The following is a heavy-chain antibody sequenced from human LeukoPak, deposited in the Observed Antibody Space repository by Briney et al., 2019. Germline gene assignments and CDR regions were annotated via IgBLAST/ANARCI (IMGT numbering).Heavy chain of an antibody. J-gene: IGHJ5*02. CDR1: GYTFTNYG. Sequence: GASVKVSCKTSGYTFTNYGINWVRQAPGQGLEWVGIINPSGGNTNYAQKFQGRVTMTRDMSTSTVYMELSSLTSEDTAVYSCARALPHRRLMDTTMNQHWFDPWGQGTLVTVSS. V-gene: IGHV1-46*01. D-gene: IGHD5-18*01. CDR2: INPSGGNT. CDR3: ARALPHRRLMDTTMNQHWFDP.